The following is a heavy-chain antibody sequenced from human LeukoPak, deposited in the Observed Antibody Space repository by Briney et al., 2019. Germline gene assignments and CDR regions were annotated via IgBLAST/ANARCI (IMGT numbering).Heavy chain of an antibody. V-gene: IGHV4-61*08. CDR3: AREAYYYDSSGFDY. J-gene: IGHJ4*02. D-gene: IGHD3-22*01. Sequence: SETLSLTCTVSGGSISSGGYYWSWIRQHPGKGLEWIGYIYYSGSTNYNPPLKSRVTISVDTSKNQFSLKLSSVTAADTAVYYCAREAYYYDSSGFDYWGQGTLVTVSS. CDR2: IYYSGST. CDR1: GGSISSGGYY.